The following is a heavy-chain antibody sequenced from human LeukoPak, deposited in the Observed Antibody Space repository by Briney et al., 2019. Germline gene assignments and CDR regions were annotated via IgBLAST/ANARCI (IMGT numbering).Heavy chain of an antibody. CDR2: ASYDGTDK. Sequence: GKSLRLSCAVTGFTFSSSTMHWVRLAPGKGLEWVAIASYDGTDKHYADSVKGRFTISRDNSKNMVYLQMNSLRLEDTAVYYCARDSWDILTGYYSHYFDYWGQGTLVTVSS. CDR1: GFTFSSST. D-gene: IGHD3-9*01. CDR3: ARDSWDILTGYYSHYFDY. J-gene: IGHJ4*02. V-gene: IGHV3-30*04.